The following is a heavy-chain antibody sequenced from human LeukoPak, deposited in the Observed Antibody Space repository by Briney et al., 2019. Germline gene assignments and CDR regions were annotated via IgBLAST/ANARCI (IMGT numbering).Heavy chain of an antibody. Sequence: QTGGSLRLSCAASGFTFSSYAMSWVRQAPGKGLEWVSAISGSGGSTYYADSVKGRFTISRDNSKNTLYLQMNSLRAEDTAVYYCASYSTSSDTGLRPFDYWGQGTLVTVSS. CDR2: ISGSGGST. CDR1: GFTFSSYA. J-gene: IGHJ4*02. D-gene: IGHD3-3*01. CDR3: ASYSTSSDTGLRPFDY. V-gene: IGHV3-23*01.